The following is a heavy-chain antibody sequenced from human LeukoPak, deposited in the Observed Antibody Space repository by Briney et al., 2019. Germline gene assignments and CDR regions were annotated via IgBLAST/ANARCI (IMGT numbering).Heavy chain of an antibody. V-gene: IGHV5-51*01. D-gene: IGHD2-21*02. CDR1: GYSFTNYW. J-gene: IGHJ3*02. Sequence: GESLKISCKGSGYSFTNYWIGWVRQMPGKGLEWMGIIYPGDSDTRYSPSFQGQVTISADKSISTAYLQWRSLKASDTAMYYCASGAYCGGDCYPGAFDIWGQGTMVTVSS. CDR3: ASGAYCGGDCYPGAFDI. CDR2: IYPGDSDT.